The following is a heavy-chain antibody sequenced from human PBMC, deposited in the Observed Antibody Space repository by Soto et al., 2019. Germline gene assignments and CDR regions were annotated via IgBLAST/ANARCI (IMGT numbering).Heavy chain of an antibody. CDR1: GFSLSTSGMC. J-gene: IGHJ6*02. D-gene: IGHD3-10*01. V-gene: IGHV2-70*01. CDR3: ARAWFGESHYYYGMDV. Sequence: SGPTLVNPTQTLTLTCTFSGFSLSTSGMCVSWIRQPPGKALEWLALIDWDDDKYCSTSLKTRLTISKDTSKNQVVLTMTNMDPVDTATYYCARAWFGESHYYYGMDVWGQGTTVTVSS. CDR2: IDWDDDK.